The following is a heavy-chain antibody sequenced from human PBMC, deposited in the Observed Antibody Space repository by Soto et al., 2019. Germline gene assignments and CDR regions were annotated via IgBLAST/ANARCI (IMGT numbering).Heavy chain of an antibody. CDR3: VKDLQILGWLPQGREV. J-gene: IGHJ6*04. Sequence: PGGSLRLSCSASGFTFSSYAMHWVRQAPGKGLEYVSAISSNGGSTYYADSVKGRFTISRDNSKNTLYLQMSSLRAEDTAVYYCVKDLQILGWLPQGREVWGKGPRSPSPQ. CDR1: GFTFSSYA. D-gene: IGHD3-3*01. V-gene: IGHV3-64D*06. CDR2: ISSNGGST.